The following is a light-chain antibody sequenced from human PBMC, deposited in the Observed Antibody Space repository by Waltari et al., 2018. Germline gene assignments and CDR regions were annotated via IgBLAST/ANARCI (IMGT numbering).Light chain of an antibody. CDR3: QTWDPYIVV. V-gene: IGLV4-69*01. CDR1: SEHSLYD. CDR2: LNSDGST. J-gene: IGLJ2*01. Sequence: QLVLTQSPSASASLGASVKIPCTLSSEHSLYDIAWHQQHRERGPRFLMRLNSDGSTTQGDGIPDRFSGSSSGAERYLIISSLQYEDEADYYCQTWDPYIVVFGGGTKLTVL.